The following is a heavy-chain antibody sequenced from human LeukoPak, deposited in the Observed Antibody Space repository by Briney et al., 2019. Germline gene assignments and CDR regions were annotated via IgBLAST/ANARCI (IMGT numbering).Heavy chain of an antibody. CDR3: AKRGVVIRVILVGFHKEAYYFES. CDR1: GFTFSTYG. V-gene: IGHV3-23*01. J-gene: IGHJ4*02. D-gene: IGHD3/OR15-3a*01. Sequence: PGGSLRLSCAASGFTFSTYGMTWVRQAPGKGLEWVAGISDSGGSTKYADSVKGRFTISRDNPKNTLYLQMNSLTAEDTAVYFCAKRGVVIRVILVGFHKEAYYFESWGQGALVTVSS. CDR2: ISDSGGST.